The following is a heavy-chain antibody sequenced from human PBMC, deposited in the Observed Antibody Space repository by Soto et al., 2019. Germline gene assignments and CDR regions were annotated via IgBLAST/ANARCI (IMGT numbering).Heavy chain of an antibody. Sequence: QVQLVQSGAEVKKPGSSVKVSCKASGGTFSSYAISWVRQAPGQGLEWMGGIIPIFGTANYAQKFQGRVTITEDESTSTAYMELSSLRSEDTAVYYCARDRYDYGDYEARGNGMDVWGQGTTVTVSS. J-gene: IGHJ6*02. CDR3: ARDRYDYGDYEARGNGMDV. CDR2: IIPIFGTA. D-gene: IGHD4-17*01. V-gene: IGHV1-69*12. CDR1: GGTFSSYA.